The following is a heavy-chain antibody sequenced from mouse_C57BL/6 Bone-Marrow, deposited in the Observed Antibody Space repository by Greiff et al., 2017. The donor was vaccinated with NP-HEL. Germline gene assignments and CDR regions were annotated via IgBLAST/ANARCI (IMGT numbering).Heavy chain of an antibody. D-gene: IGHD3-2*02. V-gene: IGHV1-52*01. J-gene: IGHJ2*01. CDR1: GYTFTSYW. CDR2: IDPSDSET. Sequence: VQLQQPGAELVRPGSSVKLSCKASGYTFTSYWMHWVKQRPIQGLEWIGNIDPSDSETHYNQKFKDKATLTVDKSSSTAYMQLSSLTSEDSAVYDCARGMPDSSGPSFDYWGQGTTLTVSS. CDR3: ARGMPDSSGPSFDY.